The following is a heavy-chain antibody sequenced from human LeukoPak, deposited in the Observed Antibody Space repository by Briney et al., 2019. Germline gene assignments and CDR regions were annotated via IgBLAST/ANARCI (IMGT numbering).Heavy chain of an antibody. Sequence: PSETLSLTCIVSGDSISSNNYYWGWIRQPPGKGLEWIGNIYYSGSTYYNPSLKSRVTISVDTSKNQISLKLSSVTAADTAVYYCARQLDYYGSGSFRVVDYWGQGTLVTVSS. D-gene: IGHD3-10*01. CDR2: IYYSGST. J-gene: IGHJ4*02. CDR1: GDSISSNNYY. CDR3: ARQLDYYGSGSFRVVDY. V-gene: IGHV4-39*01.